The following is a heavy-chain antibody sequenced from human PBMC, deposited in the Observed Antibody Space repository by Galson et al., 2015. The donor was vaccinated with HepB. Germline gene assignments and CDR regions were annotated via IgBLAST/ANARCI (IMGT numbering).Heavy chain of an antibody. J-gene: IGHJ5*02. D-gene: IGHD7-27*01. Sequence: SLRLSCAASGFTFSSNYMSWVRQAPGKGLEWVSVIYSGGSTYYADSVKSRFTISRDNSKNTMYLQMNSLRAEDTAVYYCAREVSGDNWFDPWGQGTLVTVSS. CDR3: AREVSGDNWFDP. CDR2: IYSGGST. V-gene: IGHV3-66*01. CDR1: GFTFSSNY.